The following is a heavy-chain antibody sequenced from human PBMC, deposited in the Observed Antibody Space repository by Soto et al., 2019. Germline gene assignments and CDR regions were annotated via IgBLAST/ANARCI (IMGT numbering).Heavy chain of an antibody. Sequence: SSVKGARKASVYTLTSYDVDWLLHATGQGLEWMGWMNPNSGNTGYAQKFQGRVTMTRNTSISTAYMELSSLRSEDTAVYYCARGDIVVVVAAHDAFDIWGQGTMVTVSS. CDR2: MNPNSGNT. CDR3: ARGDIVVVVAAHDAFDI. D-gene: IGHD2-15*01. CDR1: VYTLTSYD. V-gene: IGHV1-8*01. J-gene: IGHJ3*02.